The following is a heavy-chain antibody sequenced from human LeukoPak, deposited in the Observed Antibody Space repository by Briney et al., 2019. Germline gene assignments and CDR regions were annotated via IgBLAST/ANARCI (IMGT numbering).Heavy chain of an antibody. CDR3: AREILAPGKTHDY. V-gene: IGHV3-7*01. Sequence: GESLRRSCAASGFTFSAYWMTWVRQAPGKGLAWVANIIEGGDLKYYVDSVKGRFTISRDNAKNTLFLQINSLRAEDTAVYYCAREILAPGKTHDYWGQGTLVTVSS. J-gene: IGHJ4*02. CDR1: GFTFSAYW. CDR2: IIEGGDLK.